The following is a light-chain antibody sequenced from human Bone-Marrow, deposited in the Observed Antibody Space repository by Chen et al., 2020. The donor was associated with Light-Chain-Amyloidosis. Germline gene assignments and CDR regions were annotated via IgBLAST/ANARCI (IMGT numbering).Light chain of an antibody. CDR1: QSVSSY. V-gene: IGKV3-11*01. J-gene: IGKJ2*01. CDR2: DAS. CDR3: QQRSNWPYT. Sequence: EIVLTQSPATLSLSPGERATLSCRASQSVSSYLAWYQQKPGQAPRLRIYDASNRATGIPARFSGSGSGTDFTLTISSLEPEDFAVYYCQQRSNWPYTFGQVTKLEIK.